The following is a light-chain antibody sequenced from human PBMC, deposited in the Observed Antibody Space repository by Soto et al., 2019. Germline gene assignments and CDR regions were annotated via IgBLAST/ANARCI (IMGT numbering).Light chain of an antibody. CDR1: SSDVGGYNY. J-gene: IGLJ2*01. CDR2: DVS. CDR3: SAYTSSSTLAVV. Sequence: QSALTQPASVSGSPGQSITISCTGTSSDVGGYNYVSWYQQHPGKAPKLMIYDVSNRPSGVSNRFSGSKSGNTASLTISGRQEEDEADYYYSAYTSSSTLAVVFGGGTKLTVL. V-gene: IGLV2-14*01.